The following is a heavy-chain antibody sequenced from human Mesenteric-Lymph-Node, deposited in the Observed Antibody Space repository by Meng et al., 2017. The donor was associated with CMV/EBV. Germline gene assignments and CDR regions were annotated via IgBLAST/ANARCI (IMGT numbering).Heavy chain of an antibody. J-gene: IGHJ6*02. CDR3: ARDHWITVTGGYYYYGMDV. CDR2: ITSSGVTI. D-gene: IGHD6-19*01. CDR1: GFTFSDYY. V-gene: IGHV3-11*04. Sequence: GESLKISCAASGFTFSDYYMSWIRQAPGKGLEWVSYITSSGVTIYYADSVKGRFTISRDNAKNLVYLQMNRLRVEDTAVYYCARDHWITVTGGYYYYGMDVWGRGTTVTVSS.